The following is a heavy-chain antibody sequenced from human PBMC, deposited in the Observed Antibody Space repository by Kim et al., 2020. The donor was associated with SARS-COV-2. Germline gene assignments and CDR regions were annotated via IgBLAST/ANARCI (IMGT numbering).Heavy chain of an antibody. J-gene: IGHJ6*02. CDR1: GGTFSSYA. CDR3: ARGDSSGYYFPYYYYGMDV. Sequence: SVKVSCKASGGTFSSYAISWVRQAPGQGLEWMGGIIPIFGTANYAQKFQGRVTITADESTSTAYMELSSLRSEDTAVYYCARGDSSGYYFPYYYYGMDVWGQGTTVTVSS. D-gene: IGHD3-22*01. CDR2: IIPIFGTA. V-gene: IGHV1-69*13.